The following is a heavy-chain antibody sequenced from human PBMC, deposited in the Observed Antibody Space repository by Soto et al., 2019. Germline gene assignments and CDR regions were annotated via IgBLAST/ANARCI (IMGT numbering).Heavy chain of an antibody. V-gene: IGHV4-31*02. Sequence: SETLSLTWTVSGGSISRGVYYWIWIRQHPGKGLDWIGYIYYSGSTYYNPSLKSRVTISVDTSKNQFSLKLSSVTAADTAVYYCARAHPLGYCSGGSCAGAWFDPWGQGTLVTVSS. CDR3: ARAHPLGYCSGGSCAGAWFDP. J-gene: IGHJ5*02. CDR1: GGSISRGVYY. D-gene: IGHD2-15*01. CDR2: IYYSGST.